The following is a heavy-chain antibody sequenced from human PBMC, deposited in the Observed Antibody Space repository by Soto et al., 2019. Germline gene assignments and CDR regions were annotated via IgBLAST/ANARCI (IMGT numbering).Heavy chain of an antibody. CDR2: IDPSDSYT. CDR1: GYSFTSYW. CDR3: ARHLIAARPFDY. V-gene: IGHV5-10-1*01. D-gene: IGHD6-6*01. Sequence: ESLKISCKGSGYSFTSYWISWVRQMPGKGLEWMGRIDPSDSYTNYSPSFQGHVTISADKSISTAYLQWSSLKASDTAMYYCARHLIAARPFDYWGQGTLVTVSS. J-gene: IGHJ4*02.